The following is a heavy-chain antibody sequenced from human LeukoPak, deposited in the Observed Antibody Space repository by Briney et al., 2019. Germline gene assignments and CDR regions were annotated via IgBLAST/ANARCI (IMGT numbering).Heavy chain of an antibody. CDR3: AKDQGYCSSTSCYNFDY. V-gene: IGHV3-23*01. CDR2: ISGNGAST. J-gene: IGHJ4*02. CDR1: GFTFSNYA. Sequence: PGGSLRLSCAASGFTFSNYAVSWFRQAPGKGLEWVSAISGNGASTYYADSVKGRFTISRDNSKNTGYLQMNSLRAEDTAVFYCAKDQGYCSSTSCYNFDYWGQGTLVTVSS. D-gene: IGHD2-2*02.